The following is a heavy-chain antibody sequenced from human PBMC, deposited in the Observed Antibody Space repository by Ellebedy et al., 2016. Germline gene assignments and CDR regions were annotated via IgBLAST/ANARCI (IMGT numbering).Heavy chain of an antibody. Sequence: GESLKISCAASGFTFSDYYMSWIRQAPGKGLEWVSYISSSGTTIYYADSVKGRFTISRDNAKYSLHLQMNTLRAEDTAVYYCARWRGPDYDWGSYRWYYFDYWGQGTLVTVSS. CDR2: ISSSGTTI. J-gene: IGHJ4*02. V-gene: IGHV3-11*01. CDR3: ARWRGPDYDWGSYRWYYFDY. CDR1: GFTFSDYY. D-gene: IGHD3-16*02.